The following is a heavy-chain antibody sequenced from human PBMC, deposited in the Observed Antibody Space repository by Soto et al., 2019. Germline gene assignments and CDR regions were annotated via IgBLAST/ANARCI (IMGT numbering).Heavy chain of an antibody. V-gene: IGHV4-39*01. CDR3: ARQETYYDFWSGPFYYYYYMDV. J-gene: IGHJ6*03. CDR1: GFTFSNCA. D-gene: IGHD3-3*01. CDR2: IYYSGST. Sequence: SGGSLRLSCAASGFTFSNCAMTWVRQAPGKGLEWIGSIYYSGSTYYNPSLKSRVTISVDTSKNQFSLKLSSVTAADTAVYYCARQETYYDFWSGPFYYYYYMDVWGKGTTVTVSS.